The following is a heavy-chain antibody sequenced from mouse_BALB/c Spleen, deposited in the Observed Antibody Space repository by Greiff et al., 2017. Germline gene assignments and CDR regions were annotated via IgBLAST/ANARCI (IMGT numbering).Heavy chain of an antibody. CDR2: IWSGGST. Sequence: QVQLKQSGPGLVQPSQSLSITCTVSGFSFTSYGVHWVRQSPGKGLEWLGVIWSGGSTDYNAAFISRLSISKDNSKSHVFFKMNSLQANDTAIYYCATLLRLRGAMDYWGQGTSVTVSS. D-gene: IGHD1-2*01. CDR1: GFSFTSYG. CDR3: ATLLRLRGAMDY. J-gene: IGHJ4*01. V-gene: IGHV2-2*02.